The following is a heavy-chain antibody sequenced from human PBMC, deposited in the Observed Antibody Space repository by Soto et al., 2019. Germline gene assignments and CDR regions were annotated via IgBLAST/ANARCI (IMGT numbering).Heavy chain of an antibody. CDR1: GFNFGNYA. CDR3: TRYYYASSGYYVY. V-gene: IGHV3-49*04. J-gene: IGHJ4*02. D-gene: IGHD3-22*01. Sequence: GGSLRLSCTGSGFNFGNYAMSGVRQAPGKGPEWVGFIRSETYGGTPDYAASLRGRFTISRDDSKSIAYLEINSLQTDDTAVYYCTRYYYASSGYYVYWGQGTLVTVSS. CDR2: IRSETYGGTP.